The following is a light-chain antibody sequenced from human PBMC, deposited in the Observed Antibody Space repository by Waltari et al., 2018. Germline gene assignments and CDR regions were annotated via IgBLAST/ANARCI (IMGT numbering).Light chain of an antibody. CDR1: QNVRIY. Sequence: EIVLTQSPGTVSLSPGDRATFSCWASQNVRIYLPWYQQKPGQAPRLLIYHSSTRANGMPDRFSASGSGRDVSLAISRLEPEDFAMYYCQEYVESPATFGQGSKVVIK. J-gene: IGKJ1*01. V-gene: IGKV3-20*01. CDR2: HSS. CDR3: QEYVESPAT.